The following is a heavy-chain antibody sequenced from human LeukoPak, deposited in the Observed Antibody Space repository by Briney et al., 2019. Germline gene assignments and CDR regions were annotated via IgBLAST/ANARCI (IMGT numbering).Heavy chain of an antibody. D-gene: IGHD4-23*01. CDR3: ARAGGGKGLYYYYYMDV. V-gene: IGHV3-53*01. J-gene: IGHJ6*03. Sequence: GGSLRLSCTVSGFTVSSNSMSWVRQAPGKGLEWVSFIYSDNTHYSDSVKGRFTISRDNSKNTLYLQMNSLRAEDTAVYYCARAGGGKGLYYYYYMDVWGKGTTVTVSS. CDR2: IYSDNT. CDR1: GFTVSSNS.